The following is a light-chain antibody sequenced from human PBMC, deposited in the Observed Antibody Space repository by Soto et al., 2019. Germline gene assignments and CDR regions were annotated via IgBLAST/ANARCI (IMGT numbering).Light chain of an antibody. J-gene: IGKJ3*01. CDR3: QQYNNLPFT. Sequence: TQMTQSPSSLSASVGDRVTITCQASKDITGFLNWYQHKPGRAPKLLISDASNLETGVPSRFGGSGSATFFTFTISSLQPEDVATYYCQQYNNLPFTFGPGTKVDI. CDR2: DAS. CDR1: KDITGF. V-gene: IGKV1-33*01.